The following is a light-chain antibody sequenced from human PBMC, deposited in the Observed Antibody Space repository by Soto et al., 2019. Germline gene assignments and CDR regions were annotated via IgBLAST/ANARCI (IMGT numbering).Light chain of an antibody. Sequence: QSALTQPRSVSGSPGQSVTISCTGTSSDVGGYNYVSWYQQHPGKAPKLLIYDNTDRPSGVPDRFSASTSGTSASLTINGLQAEDEGDYYCQSYDSRLTGSYVFGTGTKLIVL. J-gene: IGLJ1*01. V-gene: IGLV2-11*01. CDR1: SSDVGGYNY. CDR3: QSYDSRLTGSYV. CDR2: DNT.